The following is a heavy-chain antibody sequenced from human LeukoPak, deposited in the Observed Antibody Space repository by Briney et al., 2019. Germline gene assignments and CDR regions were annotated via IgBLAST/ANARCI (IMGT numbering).Heavy chain of an antibody. CDR2: INPSGGST. Sequence: ASVKVSCKAPGGTFSSHAINWVRQAPGQGLEWMGIINPSGGSTSYAQKFQGRVTMTRDTSTSTVYMELSSLRSEDTAVYYCARGGGYYDSSGYYTFDYWGQGTLVTVSS. J-gene: IGHJ4*02. CDR1: GGTFSSHA. D-gene: IGHD3-22*01. V-gene: IGHV1-46*01. CDR3: ARGGGYYDSSGYYTFDY.